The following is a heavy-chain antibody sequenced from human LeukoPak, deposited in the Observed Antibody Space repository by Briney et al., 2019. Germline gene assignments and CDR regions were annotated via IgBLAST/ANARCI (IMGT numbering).Heavy chain of an antibody. D-gene: IGHD5-12*01. CDR3: ARNFGGVSGSTEGY. CDR1: GYTFTGYF. CDR2: INPNSGGT. J-gene: IGHJ4*02. Sequence: VASVKVSCKASGYTFTGYFIHWVRQAPGQGLEWMGWINPNSGGTNYAQRFQGRVTMTRDTSISTVYMELNSLRSDDTAVYCCARNFGGVSGSTEGYWGQGTLVTVSP. V-gene: IGHV1-2*02.